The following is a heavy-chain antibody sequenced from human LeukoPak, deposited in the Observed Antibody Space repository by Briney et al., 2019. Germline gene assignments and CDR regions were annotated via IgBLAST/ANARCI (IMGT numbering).Heavy chain of an antibody. D-gene: IGHD2-2*01. V-gene: IGHV4-30-4*01. CDR2: IYYSGCT. CDR1: GGSISSGDYY. CDR3: ARALAHCSSTSCYRFDY. J-gene: IGHJ4*02. Sequence: PSQTLSLTCTVSGGSISSGDYYWSWIRQPPGKGLEWIGYIYYSGCTYYNPSLKSRVTISVDTSKNQFSLKLSSVTAADTAVYYCARALAHCSSTSCYRFDYWGQGTLVTVSS.